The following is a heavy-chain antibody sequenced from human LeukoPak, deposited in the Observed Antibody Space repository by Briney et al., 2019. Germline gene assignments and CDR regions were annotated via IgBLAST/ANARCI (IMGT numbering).Heavy chain of an antibody. D-gene: IGHD3-16*01. CDR2: ISSSGSTI. Sequence: GASLRLSCAASGFTFNIHAMDWVRQAPGKGLEWVSYISSSGSTIYYADSVKGRFTISRDDAKNSLYLQMNSLRAEDTAVYYCARVAGEGYSWGQGTLVTVSS. CDR3: ARVAGEGYS. CDR1: GFTFNIHA. J-gene: IGHJ4*02. V-gene: IGHV3-48*04.